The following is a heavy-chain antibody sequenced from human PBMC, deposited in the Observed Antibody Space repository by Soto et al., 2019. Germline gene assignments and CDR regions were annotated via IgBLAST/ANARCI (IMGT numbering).Heavy chain of an antibody. Sequence: SVKVSCKASGGTFSSYAISWVRQAPGQGLEWMGGIIPIFGTANYAQKFQGRVTITADESTSTAYMELSSLRSEDTAVYYCTRGTPALGVGPHDYWGQGTLVTVSS. V-gene: IGHV1-69*13. CDR2: IIPIFGTA. J-gene: IGHJ4*02. CDR3: TRGTPALGVGPHDY. CDR1: GGTFSSYA. D-gene: IGHD3-10*01.